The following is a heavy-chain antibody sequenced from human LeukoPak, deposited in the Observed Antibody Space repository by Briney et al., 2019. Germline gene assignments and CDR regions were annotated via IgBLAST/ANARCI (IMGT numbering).Heavy chain of an antibody. D-gene: IGHD3-10*01. V-gene: IGHV3-9*01. CDR2: ISWNSGSI. CDR3: ANDLRSMVRGVRDY. Sequence: PGGSLRLSCAASGFTFDDYAMHWVRQAPGKGLEWVSGISWNSGSIGYADSVKGRFTISRDNSKNTLYLQMNSLRAEDTAVYYCANDLRSMVRGVRDYWGQGTLVTVSS. CDR1: GFTFDDYA. J-gene: IGHJ4*02.